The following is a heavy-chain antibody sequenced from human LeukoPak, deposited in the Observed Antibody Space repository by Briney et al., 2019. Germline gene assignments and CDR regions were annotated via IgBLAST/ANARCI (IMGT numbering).Heavy chain of an antibody. J-gene: IGHJ4*02. V-gene: IGHV4-59*01. D-gene: IGHD6-19*01. CDR1: GGSISSYY. Sequence: SETLSLTCTVSGGSISSYYWSWIRQPPGKGLEWVGYIYYSGSTNYNPSLKSRVTISVDTSKNQFSLNLSSVTAADTAVYYCARGVRGLVLRGRYYFDYWGQGTLVTVSS. CDR2: IYYSGST. CDR3: ARGVRGLVLRGRYYFDY.